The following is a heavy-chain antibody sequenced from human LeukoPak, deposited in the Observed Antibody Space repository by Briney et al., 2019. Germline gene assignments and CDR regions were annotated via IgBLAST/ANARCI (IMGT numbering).Heavy chain of an antibody. J-gene: IGHJ5*02. Sequence: GGSLRLSCAASGFTFSSYSMNWVRQAPGKGLEWVSYISSSSSTIYYADSVKGRFTISRDNAKNSLYLQMNSLRAEDTAVYYCARDPNDFWSAYYNWFDPWGQGTLVTVSS. CDR3: ARDPNDFWSAYYNWFDP. CDR2: ISSSSSTI. V-gene: IGHV3-48*01. D-gene: IGHD3-3*01. CDR1: GFTFSSYS.